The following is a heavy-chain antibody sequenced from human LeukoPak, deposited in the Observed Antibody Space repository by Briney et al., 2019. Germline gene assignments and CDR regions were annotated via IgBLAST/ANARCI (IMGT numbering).Heavy chain of an antibody. Sequence: PGGSLRLSCAVSGFTVSSNYMTWVRQAPGKGLEWVSVIYSGGTTYYTDSVKGRFTISRDNSKNTLYLQMNTLRAEDTAIYYCASQKGSWGQGTLVTVSS. V-gene: IGHV3-53*01. CDR3: ASQKGS. CDR1: GFTVSSNY. J-gene: IGHJ5*02. CDR2: IYSGGTT.